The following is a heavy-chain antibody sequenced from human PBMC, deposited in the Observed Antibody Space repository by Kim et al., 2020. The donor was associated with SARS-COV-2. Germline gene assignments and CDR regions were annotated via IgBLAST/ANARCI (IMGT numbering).Heavy chain of an antibody. J-gene: IGHJ4*02. Sequence: SETLSLTCTVSGGSMRSYYWSWIRQPPGKGLEWIGVIYYSGTTSYNPSLKSRITISVDTSKNQFSLKMNSVTAADTAVYYCARELIEDGGGGSGSGSHPYYFDYWGQGTLVTVSS. CDR1: GGSMRSYY. V-gene: IGHV4-59*13. CDR2: IYYSGTT. D-gene: IGHD3-10*01. CDR3: ARELIEDGGGGSGSGSHPYYFDY.